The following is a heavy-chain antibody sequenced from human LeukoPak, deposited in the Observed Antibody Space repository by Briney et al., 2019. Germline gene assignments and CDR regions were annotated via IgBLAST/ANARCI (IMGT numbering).Heavy chain of an antibody. Sequence: GGSLRLSCAASGFTFANYALNWVRQAPGKGLEWVSTIGATGGDTYYADSVKGRFIISEDTSENTLFLHMDSLRAEDTAVYYCAPTLTDIYYRGIFDCWAQGTLVTVSS. D-gene: IGHD1-26*01. CDR1: GFTFANYA. CDR2: IGATGGDT. V-gene: IGHV3-23*01. J-gene: IGHJ4*02. CDR3: APTLTDIYYRGIFDC.